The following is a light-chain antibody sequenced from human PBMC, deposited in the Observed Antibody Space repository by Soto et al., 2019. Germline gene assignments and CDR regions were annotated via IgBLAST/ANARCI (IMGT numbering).Light chain of an antibody. CDR1: QGISHY. CDR2: AAY. V-gene: IGKV1-27*01. J-gene: IGKJ1*01. CDR3: QKYDRAPPWT. Sequence: DIPMTQSPSSLSASVGDRVTITCRASQGISHYLAWYQQKPGQVPKLLISAAYTLQSGVPSRFSGSVSGTDFSLTFSGLQPEDVGTYYCQKYDRAPPWTFGQGTKVEIK.